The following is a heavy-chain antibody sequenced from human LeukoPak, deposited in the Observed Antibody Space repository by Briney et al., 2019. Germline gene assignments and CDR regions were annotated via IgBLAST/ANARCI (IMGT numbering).Heavy chain of an antibody. CDR3: ATYRQVLLSFES. V-gene: IGHV3-23*01. D-gene: IGHD2-8*02. J-gene: IGHJ4*02. CDR2: IFPSGGEI. CDR1: GFTFSTFA. Sequence: PGGSLRLSCAASGFTFSTFAMIWVRQPPGKGLEWVSSIFPSGGEIHYADSVRGRFTISRDNSKSTLSLQMNSLRAEDTAIYYCATYRQVLLSFESWGQGTLVTVS.